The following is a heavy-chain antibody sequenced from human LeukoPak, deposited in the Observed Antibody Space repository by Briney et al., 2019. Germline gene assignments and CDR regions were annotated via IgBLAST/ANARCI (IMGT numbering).Heavy chain of an antibody. V-gene: IGHV3-20*04. D-gene: IGHD6-19*01. CDR3: ARDLKGRAVPRTGHY. Sequence: PGGSVRLSCAASGFTFDDYGMSWVRQAPGKGLEWVSGINWNGGTTGYAGSVKGRFTISRDNAKNSLFLQMNSLRAEDTALYYCARDLKGRAVPRTGHYWGQGTLVTVSS. J-gene: IGHJ4*02. CDR1: GFTFDDYG. CDR2: INWNGGTT.